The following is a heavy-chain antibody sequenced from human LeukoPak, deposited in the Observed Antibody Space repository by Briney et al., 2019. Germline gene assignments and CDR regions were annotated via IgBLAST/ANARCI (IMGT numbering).Heavy chain of an antibody. CDR2: ISGSGDTI. CDR3: ARDRVPTGYDYGMDV. J-gene: IGHJ6*02. V-gene: IGHV3-11*01. Sequence: GGSLRLSCAASGFTVSSNYMSWVRQAPGKGLEWVSYISGSGDTIYYADSVKGRFTISRDNAKKSLFLQLNSLTAEDTALYYCARDRVPTGYDYGMDVWGQGTTVTVSS. CDR1: GFTVSSNY. D-gene: IGHD2-8*02.